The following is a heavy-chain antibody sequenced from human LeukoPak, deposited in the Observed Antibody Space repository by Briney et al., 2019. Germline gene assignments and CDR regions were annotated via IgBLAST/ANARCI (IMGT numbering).Heavy chain of an antibody. D-gene: IGHD2-2*01. CDR3: AKDLIVVVPAANYFDY. CDR2: IRYDGSNK. CDR1: DFTFSRYG. Sequence: GGSLRLSCAASDFTFSRYGMHWVRQAPGKGLEWVAFIRYDGSNKYYADSVKGRFTISRDNSKNTLYLQMNSQRAEDTAVYYCAKDLIVVVPAANYFDYWGQGTLATVSS. V-gene: IGHV3-30*02. J-gene: IGHJ4*02.